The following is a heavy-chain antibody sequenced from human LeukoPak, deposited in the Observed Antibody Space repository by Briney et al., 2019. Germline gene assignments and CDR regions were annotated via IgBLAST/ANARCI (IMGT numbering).Heavy chain of an antibody. J-gene: IGHJ3*02. D-gene: IGHD6-13*01. CDR2: ISGSGGST. V-gene: IGHV3-23*01. Sequence: GGTLRLSCAASGFTFSSYGMSWVRQAPGKGLEWVSAISGSGGSTYYADSVKGRFTISRDNSKNTLYLQMNSLRAEDTAVYYCANRAAASYAFDIWGQGTMVTVSS. CDR1: GFTFSSYG. CDR3: ANRAAASYAFDI.